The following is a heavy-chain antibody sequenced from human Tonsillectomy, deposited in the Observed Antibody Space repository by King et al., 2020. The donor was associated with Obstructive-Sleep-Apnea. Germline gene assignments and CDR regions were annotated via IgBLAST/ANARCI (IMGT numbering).Heavy chain of an antibody. V-gene: IGHV5-51*01. CDR2: IYPGDSDT. Sequence: VQLVESGAEVKKPGESLKISCKGSGYSFTTYWIGWVRQMPGKGLEWVGIIYPGDSDTRYSPSFQGQVTLSADKSINTAFLQWSSLKASDTAMYYCARHPYYVSSGSNFDYWGQGTLVTVSS. CDR3: ARHPYYVSSGSNFDY. CDR1: GYSFTTYW. J-gene: IGHJ4*02. D-gene: IGHD3-22*01.